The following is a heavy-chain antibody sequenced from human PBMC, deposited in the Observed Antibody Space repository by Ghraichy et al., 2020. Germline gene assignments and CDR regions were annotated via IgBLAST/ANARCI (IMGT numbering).Heavy chain of an antibody. J-gene: IGHJ4*02. CDR1: GFSLSTSGVG. V-gene: IGHV2-5*02. Sequence: SGPTLVKPTQTLTLTCTFSGFSLSTSGVGVGWIRQPPGKALEWLALIYWDDDKRYSPSLKSRLTITKDTSKNQVVLTMTNMDPVDTATYYCAHRLHSGSYYELPFDYWGQGTLVTVSS. CDR3: AHRLHSGSYYELPFDY. D-gene: IGHD1-26*01. CDR2: IYWDDDK.